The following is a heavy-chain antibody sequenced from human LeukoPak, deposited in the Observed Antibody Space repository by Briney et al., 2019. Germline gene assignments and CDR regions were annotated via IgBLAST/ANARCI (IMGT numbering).Heavy chain of an antibody. V-gene: IGHV3-30*03. J-gene: IGHJ4*02. CDR1: GFTFSSYG. CDR2: ISYDGSNK. Sequence: GSLRLSCAASGFTFSSYGMHWVRQAPGKGLEWVAVISYDGSNKYYADSVKGRFTISRDNSKNTLYLQMNSLRAEDTAVYYCARGYYYDSSGYYYYWGQGTLVTVSS. CDR3: ARGYYYDSSGYYYY. D-gene: IGHD3-22*01.